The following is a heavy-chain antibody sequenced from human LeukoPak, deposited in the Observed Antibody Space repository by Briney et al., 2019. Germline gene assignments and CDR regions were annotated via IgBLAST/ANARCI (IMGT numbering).Heavy chain of an antibody. CDR3: ARAPRYYDSSGYYYRFDY. V-gene: IGHV3-7*01. Sequence: GGSLRLSCAASGFTFSSYWMSWIRQAPGKGLEWVANIKQDGSEKYYVDSVKDRFTISRDNAKNSLYLQMNSLRAEDTAVYYCARAPRYYDSSGYYYRFDYWGQGTLVTVSP. CDR2: IKQDGSEK. J-gene: IGHJ4*02. CDR1: GFTFSSYW. D-gene: IGHD3-22*01.